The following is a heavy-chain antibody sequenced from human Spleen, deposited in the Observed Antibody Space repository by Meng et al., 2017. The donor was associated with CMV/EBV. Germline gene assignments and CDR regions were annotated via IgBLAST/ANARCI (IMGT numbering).Heavy chain of an antibody. CDR1: GFHFSTYW. CDR2: INQDGSQR. Sequence: GESLKISCAASGFHFSTYWMSWVRQAPGKALEWVANINQDGSQRNYVDSVKGRFTISRDNAKNSLYLQMNSLRAEDTAVYYCARGRGYTGVHGMDVWGQGTTVTVSS. CDR3: ARGRGYTGVHGMDV. D-gene: IGHD5-18*01. V-gene: IGHV3-7*03. J-gene: IGHJ6*02.